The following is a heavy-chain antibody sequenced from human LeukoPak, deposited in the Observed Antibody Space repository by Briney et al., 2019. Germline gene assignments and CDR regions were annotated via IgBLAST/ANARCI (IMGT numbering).Heavy chain of an antibody. D-gene: IGHD1-26*01. CDR1: GYSISSGYY. V-gene: IGHV4-61*01. J-gene: IGHJ5*02. CDR2: IYYTGST. CDR3: ARSGRGLATRFDP. Sequence: SETLSLTCTVSGYSISSGYYWSWIRQPPGKGLDWIGYIYYTGSTNYNPSLKSRVTLSVDTSKNQFSLKLSSVTAADTAVYYCARSGRGLATRFDPWGQGILVTVSS.